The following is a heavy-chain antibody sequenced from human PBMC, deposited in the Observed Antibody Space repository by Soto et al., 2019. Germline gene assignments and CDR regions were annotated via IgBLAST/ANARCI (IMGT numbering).Heavy chain of an antibody. CDR1: GFTFSSYG. D-gene: IGHD6-19*01. CDR3: ARQYSRGWYPTCCNYGMDV. Sequence: GGSLRLSCAASGFTFSSYGMHWVRQAPGKGLEWVAVIWYDGSNKYYADSVKGRVTISRDNSKNTLYLQMNSLRAEDTAVYYWARQYSRGWYPTCCNYGMDVWGQGTTVTVSS. CDR2: IWYDGSNK. V-gene: IGHV3-33*01. J-gene: IGHJ6*02.